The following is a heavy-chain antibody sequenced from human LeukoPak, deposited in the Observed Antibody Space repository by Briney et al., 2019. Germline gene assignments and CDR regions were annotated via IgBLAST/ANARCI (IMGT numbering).Heavy chain of an antibody. D-gene: IGHD6-13*01. J-gene: IGHJ1*01. V-gene: IGHV3-30*03. Sequence: GGSLRLSCAASGFTFSSYGMHWVRQAPGKGLEWVAVISYDGSNKYYADSVKGRFTISRDNSKNTLYLQMNSLRAEDTAVYYCASQYSSSWRQYWGQGTLVTVSS. CDR3: ASQYSSSWRQY. CDR2: ISYDGSNK. CDR1: GFTFSSYG.